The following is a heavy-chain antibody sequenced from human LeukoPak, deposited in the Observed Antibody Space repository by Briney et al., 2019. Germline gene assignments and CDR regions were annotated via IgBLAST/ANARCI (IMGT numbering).Heavy chain of an antibody. V-gene: IGHV3-23*01. CDR1: QFTFSRFG. CDR2: LSGSGTAT. Sequence: PGGSLRLSCEASQFTFSRFGMSWIRQAPGTGLEWVSTLSGSGTATYYADSVKGRFTTSRDNSKDTLYLQMDNLRADDTAVYYCAKHLGSHSFLFYYMDVWGTGTSVIVS. J-gene: IGHJ6*03. D-gene: IGHD2-15*01. CDR3: AKHLGSHSFLFYYMDV.